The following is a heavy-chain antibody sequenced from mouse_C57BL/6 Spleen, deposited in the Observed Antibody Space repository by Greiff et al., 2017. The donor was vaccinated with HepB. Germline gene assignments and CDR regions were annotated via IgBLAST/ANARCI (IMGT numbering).Heavy chain of an antibody. CDR2: IDPSDSYT. CDR3: ALRFPYAMDY. J-gene: IGHJ4*01. D-gene: IGHD2-12*01. V-gene: IGHV1-50*01. CDR1: GYTFTSYW. Sequence: QVQLKQPGAELVKPGASVKLSCKASGYTFTSYWMQWVKQRPGQGLEWIGEIDPSDSYTNYNQKFKGKATLTADTSSRTAYMQLSSLTSEDSAVYYCALRFPYAMDYWGQGTSVTVSS.